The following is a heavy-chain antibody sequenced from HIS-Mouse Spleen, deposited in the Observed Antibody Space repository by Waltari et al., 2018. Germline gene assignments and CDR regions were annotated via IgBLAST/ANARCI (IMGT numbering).Heavy chain of an antibody. CDR1: GGSISSSRYY. D-gene: IGHD6-13*01. V-gene: IGHV4-39*01. CDR2: IYYSGST. Sequence: QLQLQESGPGLVKPSETLSLTCTVPGGSISSSRYYWGWIRQPPGKGLEWIGSIYYSGSTYYNPSLKSRVTISVDTSKNQFSLKLSSVTAADTAVYYCARPGGIAAAAGWFDPWGQGTMVTVSS. J-gene: IGHJ5*02. CDR3: ARPGGIAAAAGWFDP.